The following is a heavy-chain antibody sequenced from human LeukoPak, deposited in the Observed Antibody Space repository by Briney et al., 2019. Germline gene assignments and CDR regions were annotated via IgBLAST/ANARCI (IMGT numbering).Heavy chain of an antibody. D-gene: IGHD3-10*01. CDR1: GGPISSSSYY. CDR3: ARVLGAFYGSGSLRGSSYYFDY. V-gene: IGHV4-39*07. CDR2: IYYSGST. Sequence: SETLSLTCTVSGGPISSSSYYWGWIRQPPGKGLEWTGSIYYSGSTYYNPSLKSRVTISVDTSKNQFSLKLSSVTAADTAVYYCARVLGAFYGSGSLRGSSYYFDYWGQGTLVTVSS. J-gene: IGHJ4*02.